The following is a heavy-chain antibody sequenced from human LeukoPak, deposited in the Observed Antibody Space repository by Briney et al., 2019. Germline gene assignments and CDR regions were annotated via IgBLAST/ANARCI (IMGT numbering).Heavy chain of an antibody. V-gene: IGHV5-51*01. D-gene: IGHD3-3*01. CDR2: IYPVDSDT. CDR1: GYSFTSYW. J-gene: IGHJ6*03. CDR3: ARHRGGYYEFWSGYYRKIYYYYMDV. Sequence: GESLKISCTGSGYSFTSYWIGWVRQMPGKGREWMGIIYPVDSDTRYSPSFQGQVTISSDKSISTTYLQWSSLKDSDTAMYYCARHRGGYYEFWSGYYRKIYYYYMDVWGKPTTVTV.